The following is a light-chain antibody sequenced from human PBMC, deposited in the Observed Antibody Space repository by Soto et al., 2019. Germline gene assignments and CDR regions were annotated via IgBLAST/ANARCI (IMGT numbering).Light chain of an antibody. J-gene: IGKJ5*01. Sequence: EIVMTQSPSTLSVSPGERATLSCRASQSVSSNLAWYQQKPGQAPRLLIFGAYTRATGIPARFSGSGSGTEFTLTISSLQSEDFAVYYCRQRSTWSTFGQGTRLDIK. CDR2: GAY. CDR1: QSVSSN. CDR3: RQRSTWST. V-gene: IGKV3-15*01.